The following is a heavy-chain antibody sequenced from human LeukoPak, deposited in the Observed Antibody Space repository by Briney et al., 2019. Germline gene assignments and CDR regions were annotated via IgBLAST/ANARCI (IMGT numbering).Heavy chain of an antibody. CDR2: INHSGST. CDR3: AREHTSGYSRFDY. D-gene: IGHD3-22*01. J-gene: IGHJ4*02. V-gene: IGHV4-34*01. Sequence: PSETLSLTCAVYGGSFSGYYWSWIRQPPGKGLEWIGEINHSGSTNYNPSLKSRVTISVDTSKNHFSLRLSSVTAADTAVYYCAREHTSGYSRFDYWGQGALVTVSS. CDR1: GGSFSGYY.